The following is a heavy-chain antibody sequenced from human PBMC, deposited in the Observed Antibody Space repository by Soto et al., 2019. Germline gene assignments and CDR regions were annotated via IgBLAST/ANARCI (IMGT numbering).Heavy chain of an antibody. CDR3: ARTEEDIVVVPAAIHYYYYMDV. CDR2: IDWDDDK. Sequence: SGPTLVNPTQTLTLTCTFSGFSLSTSGMCVSWIRQPPGKALEWLARIDWDDDKYYSTSLKTRLTISKDTSKNQVVLTMTNMDPVDTATYYCARTEEDIVVVPAAIHYYYYMDVWGKGTTVTVSS. CDR1: GFSLSTSGMC. V-gene: IGHV2-70*11. J-gene: IGHJ6*03. D-gene: IGHD2-2*01.